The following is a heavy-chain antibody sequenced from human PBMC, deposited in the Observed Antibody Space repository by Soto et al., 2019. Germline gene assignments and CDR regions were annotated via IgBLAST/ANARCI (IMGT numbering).Heavy chain of an antibody. V-gene: IGHV4-39*01. CDR2: VFYTGFS. CDR3: ATSQKGYNWNYFDH. CDR1: GGSISGSYYY. Sequence: PSETLSLTCAVSGGSISGSYYYWAWLRQSPGKGPEWTGSVFYTGFSSYNPSLESRVSVSVDTSKGQFSLKLSAVTAADTAVYYCATSQKGYNWNYFDHWGQGALVTVSS. J-gene: IGHJ4*02. D-gene: IGHD1-20*01.